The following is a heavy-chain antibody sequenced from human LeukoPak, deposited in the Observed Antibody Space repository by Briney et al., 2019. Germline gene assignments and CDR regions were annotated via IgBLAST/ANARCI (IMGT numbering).Heavy chain of an antibody. CDR2: IYSSGNT. CDR1: GFTVSSNY. J-gene: IGHJ3*02. CDR3: VRTLTMARVDI. D-gene: IGHD3-10*01. V-gene: IGHV3-53*01. Sequence: GGSLRLSCAASGFTVSSNYMNWVRQAPGKGLEWVSVIYSSGNTFYADSVKGRFTISRDNSKNTLYLQMNSLRVEDTAVYFCVRTLTMARVDIWGQGTMVTVSS.